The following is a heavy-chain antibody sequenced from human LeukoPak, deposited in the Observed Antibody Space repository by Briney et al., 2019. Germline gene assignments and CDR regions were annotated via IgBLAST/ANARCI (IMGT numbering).Heavy chain of an antibody. CDR1: GGSISSSNW. D-gene: IGHD3-9*01. V-gene: IGHV4-4*02. Sequence: SGTLSLTCAVSGGSISSSNWWSWIRQPPGKGPEWIGEINHSGSTNYNPSLKSRVTISVDTSKNQFSLKLSSVTAADTAVYYCASQLHYQDYDILTGYSWLDVWGQGTTVTVSS. J-gene: IGHJ6*02. CDR3: ASQLHYQDYDILTGYSWLDV. CDR2: INHSGST.